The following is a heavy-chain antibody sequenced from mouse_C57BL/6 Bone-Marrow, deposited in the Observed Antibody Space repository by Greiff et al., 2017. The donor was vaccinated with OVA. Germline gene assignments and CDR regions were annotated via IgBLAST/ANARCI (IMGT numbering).Heavy chain of an antibody. J-gene: IGHJ4*01. D-gene: IGHD1-2*01. CDR3: TIIYYYAMDY. Sequence: QVQLQQSGAELVRPGASVTLSCKASGYTFTDYEMHWVKQTPVHGLEWIGAIDPETGGTAYNQKFKGKAILTANKSSSTAYMELRSQTSEDSAVYYCTIIYYYAMDYWGQGTSVTVSS. V-gene: IGHV1-15*01. CDR2: IDPETGGT. CDR1: GYTFTDYE.